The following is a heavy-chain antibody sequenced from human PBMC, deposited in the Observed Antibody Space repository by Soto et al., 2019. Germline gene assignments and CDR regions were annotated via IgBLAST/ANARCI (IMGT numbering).Heavy chain of an antibody. CDR3: ARDSRIRPDFDP. CDR2: IIPILGIA. CDR1: GGTFSSYT. V-gene: IGHV1-69*04. J-gene: IGHJ5*02. D-gene: IGHD6-6*01. Sequence: ASVKVSCKASGGTFSSYTISWVRQAPGQGLEWMGRIIPILGIANYAQKFQGRVTITADKSTSTAYMELSSLRSEDTAVYYCARDSRIRPDFDPWGQGTLVTVSS.